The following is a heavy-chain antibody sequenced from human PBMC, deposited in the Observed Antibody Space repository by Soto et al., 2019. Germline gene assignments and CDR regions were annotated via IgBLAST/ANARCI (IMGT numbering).Heavy chain of an antibody. D-gene: IGHD6-19*01. CDR1: GYTFTSYD. Sequence: ASVKVSCKASGYTFTSYDINWVRQATGQGLEWMGWMNPNSGNTGYAQKFQGRVTMTRNTSISTAYMELSSLRSEDTAVYYCAIERIAVAGGPNNWFDPWGQGTLVTVSS. CDR3: AIERIAVAGGPNNWFDP. CDR2: MNPNSGNT. J-gene: IGHJ5*02. V-gene: IGHV1-8*01.